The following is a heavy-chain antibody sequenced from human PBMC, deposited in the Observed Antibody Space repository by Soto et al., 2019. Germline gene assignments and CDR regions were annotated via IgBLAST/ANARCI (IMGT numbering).Heavy chain of an antibody. CDR1: RYTFTGYY. CDR3: ARGSSYYDFWSGSHLYYGMDV. Sequence: VASVKVSCKASRYTFTGYYMHWVRRAPGQGLEWMGWINPNSGGTKYAQKFQGRVTMTRDTSISTAYMELGGLRSDDTAVYYCARGSSYYDFWSGSHLYYGMDVWGQGTTVTVSS. CDR2: INPNSGGT. D-gene: IGHD3-3*01. J-gene: IGHJ6*02. V-gene: IGHV1-2*02.